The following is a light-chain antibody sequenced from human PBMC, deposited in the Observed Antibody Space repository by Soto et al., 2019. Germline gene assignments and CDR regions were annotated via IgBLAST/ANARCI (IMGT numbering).Light chain of an antibody. J-gene: IGKJ4*01. CDR3: QQLTNWPLT. Sequence: EIVLTQSPATLSLSPGERATLSCSASQSVSSYLAGYQQKPGQAPRLLIYDASNRATGIPARFSGSGFGTDFHLTISRLECEDVAVYYGQQLTNWPLTCGGGTKVEIK. CDR1: QSVSSY. V-gene: IGKV3-11*01. CDR2: DAS.